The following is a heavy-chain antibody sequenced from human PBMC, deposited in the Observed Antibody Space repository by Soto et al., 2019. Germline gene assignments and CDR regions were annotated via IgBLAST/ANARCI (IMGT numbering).Heavy chain of an antibody. CDR2: ISGNGEST. CDR1: GFTFSSYT. CDR3: ARSRIVMIVVVVPYFFAS. Sequence: GGSLRLSCAASGFTFSSYTMTWVRQAPGKGPEWVSSISGNGESTKYADSVKGRFTISRDNSKNTLYLQINSLRAEDTAVYYCARSRIVMIVVVVPYFFASWGQGALVTVSS. J-gene: IGHJ4*02. D-gene: IGHD3-22*01. V-gene: IGHV3-23*01.